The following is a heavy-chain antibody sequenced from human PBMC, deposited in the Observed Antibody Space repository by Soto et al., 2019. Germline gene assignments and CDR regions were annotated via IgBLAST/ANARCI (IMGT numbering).Heavy chain of an antibody. Sequence: GGSLRLSCAASGFTFSSYAMSWVRQAPGKGLEWVSAISGSGGSTYYADSVKGRFTISRDNSKNTLYLQMNSLRAEDTAVYYCAKRTTVTDDVPYYYYYYMDVWGKGTTVTVSS. CDR2: ISGSGGST. J-gene: IGHJ6*03. CDR1: GFTFSSYA. CDR3: AKRTTVTDDVPYYYYYYMDV. D-gene: IGHD4-4*01. V-gene: IGHV3-23*01.